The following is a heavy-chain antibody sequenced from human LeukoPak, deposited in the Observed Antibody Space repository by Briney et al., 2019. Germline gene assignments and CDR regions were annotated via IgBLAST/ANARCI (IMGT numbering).Heavy chain of an antibody. J-gene: IGHJ3*02. CDR2: IYYSGST. CDR3: ARYCSSTSCLFAFDI. D-gene: IGHD2-2*01. CDR1: GGSISSGDYY. Sequence: PSETLSLTCTVSGGSISSGDYYWSWIRQPPGKGLEWIGYIYYSGSTYYNPSLKSRVTISVDTSKNQFSLKLSSVTAADTAVYYCARYCSSTSCLFAFDIWGQGTMVTVSS. V-gene: IGHV4-30-4*02.